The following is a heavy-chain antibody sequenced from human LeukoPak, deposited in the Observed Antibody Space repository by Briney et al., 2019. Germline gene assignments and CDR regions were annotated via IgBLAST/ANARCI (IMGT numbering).Heavy chain of an antibody. CDR3: ARREGGSYYDFDY. V-gene: IGHV4-34*01. CDR1: GGSFSGYY. J-gene: IGHJ4*02. D-gene: IGHD1-26*01. Sequence: PSETLPLTCAVYGGSFSGYYWSWIRQPPGKGLEWIGEMNHSGSTNYNPSLKSRVTTSVNTSKNQFSLKLSSVTAADTAVYYCARREGGSYYDFDYWGQGTLVTVSS. CDR2: MNHSGST.